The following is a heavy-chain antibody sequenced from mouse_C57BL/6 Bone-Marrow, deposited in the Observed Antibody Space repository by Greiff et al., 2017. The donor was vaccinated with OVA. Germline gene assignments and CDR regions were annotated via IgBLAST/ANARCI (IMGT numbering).Heavy chain of an antibody. CDR1: GYTFTSYW. CDR3: ARALMITRAMDY. Sequence: QVQLQQPGAELVMPGASVKLSCKASGYTFTSYWMHWVKQRPGQGLEWIGEIDPSDSYTNYNQKFKGKSTLTVDKSSSTAYMQLSSLTSEDSAVYYCARALMITRAMDYWGQGTSVTGSA. V-gene: IGHV1-69*01. CDR2: IDPSDSYT. D-gene: IGHD2-4*01. J-gene: IGHJ4*01.